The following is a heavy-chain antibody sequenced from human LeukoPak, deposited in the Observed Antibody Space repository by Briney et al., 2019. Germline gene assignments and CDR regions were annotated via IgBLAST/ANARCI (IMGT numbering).Heavy chain of an antibody. V-gene: IGHV1-18*01. CDR2: ISAYNGST. J-gene: IGHJ3*02. CDR3: ARVANSGSYSYDAFDI. CDR1: GYTFTSYG. Sequence: ASVKVSCKASGYTFTSYGISWVRQAPGQGLEWMGWISAYNGSTNYAQKLQGRVTMTTDTSTSTAYMELRSLRSDDTAVYYCARVANSGSYSYDAFDIWGQGTMVTVSS. D-gene: IGHD3-10*01.